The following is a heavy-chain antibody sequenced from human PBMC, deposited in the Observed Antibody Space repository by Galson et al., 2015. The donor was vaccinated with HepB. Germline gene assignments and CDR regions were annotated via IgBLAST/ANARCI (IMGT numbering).Heavy chain of an antibody. J-gene: IGHJ4*02. CDR2: IDKSGSTT. CDR1: GITISGYY. Sequence: SLRLSCAASGITISGYYMGWLRQAPGKGLEWVSYIDKSGSTTCYGDSVKGRFTISRDNAENSLYLQMNSLRAEDAAVYYCAAGNWCLEDWGQGTLVTVSS. CDR3: AAGNWCLED. D-gene: IGHD4/OR15-4a*01. V-gene: IGHV3-11*01.